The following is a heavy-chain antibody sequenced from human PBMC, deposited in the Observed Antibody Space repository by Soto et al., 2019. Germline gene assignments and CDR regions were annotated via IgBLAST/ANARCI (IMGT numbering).Heavy chain of an antibody. CDR2: INHSGST. J-gene: IGHJ4*02. D-gene: IGHD3-10*01. CDR1: GGSFSGYY. Sequence: PSETLSLTCAVYGGSFSGYYWSWIRQPPGKGLEWIGEINHSGSTNYNPSLKSRVTISVDTSKNQFSLKLSSVTAADTAVYYCARAPSITMVRGVNPLYYFDYWGQGTLVTVSS. V-gene: IGHV4-34*01. CDR3: ARAPSITMVRGVNPLYYFDY.